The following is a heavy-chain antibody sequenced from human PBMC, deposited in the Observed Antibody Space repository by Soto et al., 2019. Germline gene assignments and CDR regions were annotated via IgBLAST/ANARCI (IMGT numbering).Heavy chain of an antibody. J-gene: IGHJ4*02. CDR2: TNPILSMS. Sequence: QVHLVQSGAELKKPGSSVRVSCKASGDTFNFYTINWVRQAPGLGLEWMGRTNPILSMSNSALKFQGRLSISADKSTSTDYMDLRSLRSDDTAVYDCSTSYGSGSQAFDYWGQGALVTVSS. V-gene: IGHV1-69*02. CDR1: GDTFNFYT. CDR3: STSYGSGSQAFDY. D-gene: IGHD3-10*01.